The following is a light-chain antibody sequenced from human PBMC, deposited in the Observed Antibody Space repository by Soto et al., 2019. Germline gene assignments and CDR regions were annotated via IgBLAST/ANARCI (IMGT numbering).Light chain of an antibody. CDR1: SGHSSYA. CDR3: QTWGTGIHVV. Sequence: QSVLTQSPSASASLGASVKLTCTLSSGHSSYAIAWHQQQPEKGPRYLMKLNSDGSLSKGDGIPDRFSGSSSGAERYLTISSLQSEDEADYYCQTWGTGIHVVFGGGTKLTVL. V-gene: IGLV4-69*01. CDR2: LNSDGSL. J-gene: IGLJ2*01.